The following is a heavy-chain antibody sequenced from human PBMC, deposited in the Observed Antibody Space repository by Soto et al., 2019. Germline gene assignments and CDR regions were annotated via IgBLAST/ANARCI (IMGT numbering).Heavy chain of an antibody. D-gene: IGHD6-19*01. Sequence: QVQLVQSGAEVKRPGASVKVSCKASGYIFPSYGVSWVRQAPGQGLEWVGWISAHDGSTNYAPNVQGRVTMITETSTSIAYMELRSLRPDDTAMYYCLRVGGNGWFADYWGQGTLVTVSS. CDR3: LRVGGNGWFADY. CDR1: GYIFPSYG. J-gene: IGHJ4*02. CDR2: ISAHDGST. V-gene: IGHV1-18*01.